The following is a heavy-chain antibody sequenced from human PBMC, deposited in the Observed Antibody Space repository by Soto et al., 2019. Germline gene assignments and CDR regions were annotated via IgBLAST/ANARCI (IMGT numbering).Heavy chain of an antibody. CDR3: ARGRGRYAVRGSRNWFDP. CDR2: INSDGSST. V-gene: IGHV3-74*01. CDR1: GFTFSSYW. Sequence: EVQLVESGGGLVQPGGSLRLSCAASGFTFSSYWMHWVRQAPGKGLVWVSRINSDGSSTSYADSVKGRFTISRDNAKNTLYLQMNSLRAEDTAVYYCARGRGRYAVRGSRNWFDPWGQGTLVTVSS. D-gene: IGHD3-16*01. J-gene: IGHJ5*02.